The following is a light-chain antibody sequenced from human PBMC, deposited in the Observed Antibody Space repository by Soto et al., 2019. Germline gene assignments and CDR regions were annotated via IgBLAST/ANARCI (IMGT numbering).Light chain of an antibody. Sequence: EIVLTQSPGTLSLSPGERATLSCRASQSVSSSYLAWYQQKPGQAPRLLIYGASSRATGIPDRFSGSGSGTDFTLTISRLEPEDFEVYYCHQYGSSTYTFGQGTKLEIK. CDR2: GAS. J-gene: IGKJ2*01. CDR1: QSVSSSY. V-gene: IGKV3-20*01. CDR3: HQYGSSTYT.